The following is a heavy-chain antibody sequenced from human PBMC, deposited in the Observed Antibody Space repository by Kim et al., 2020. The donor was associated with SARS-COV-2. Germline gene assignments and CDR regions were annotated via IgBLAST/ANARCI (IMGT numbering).Heavy chain of an antibody. J-gene: IGHJ4*02. CDR1: GFAFYNAW. CDR3: GTGYSVAQHDGY. D-gene: IGHD5-12*01. CDR2: IRHRDSGGTA. V-gene: IGHV3-15*01. Sequence: GGSLRLSCTASGFAFYNAWLTWVRQAPGKGLEYVGLIRHRDSGGTADYAASVKGRFTISRDDSRNTLFLQLNSLKTEDSAVYYCGTGYSVAQHDGYWGQGTLVTDSS.